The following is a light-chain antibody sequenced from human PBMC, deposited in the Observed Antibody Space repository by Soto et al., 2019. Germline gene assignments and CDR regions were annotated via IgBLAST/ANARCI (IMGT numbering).Light chain of an antibody. CDR1: QSVGSSL. J-gene: IGKJ5*01. Sequence: EIVLTQSPGTLSLSPGERATLSCRASQSVGSSLAWYQQKTGQAPRLLISGASSRATGIPDRFSGSGSETDFTLTISRLQPEDFALYYCQHYGSSPITFGQGTRLEIK. CDR3: QHYGSSPIT. V-gene: IGKV3-20*01. CDR2: GAS.